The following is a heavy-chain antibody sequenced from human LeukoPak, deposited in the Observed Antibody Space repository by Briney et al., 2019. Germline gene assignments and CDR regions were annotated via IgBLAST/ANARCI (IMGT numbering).Heavy chain of an antibody. CDR3: ARETTISGGIGVAGPQPYIYYMDV. D-gene: IGHD6-19*01. J-gene: IGHJ6*03. CDR1: GYTFTSYY. V-gene: IGHV1-46*01. Sequence: ASVKVSCKASGYTFTSYYMHWVRQAPGQGLEWMGIINPSGGSTSYAQKFQGRVTMTRDMSTSTVYMELSSLRSEDTAVYYCARETTISGGIGVAGPQPYIYYMDVWGKGTTVTISS. CDR2: INPSGGST.